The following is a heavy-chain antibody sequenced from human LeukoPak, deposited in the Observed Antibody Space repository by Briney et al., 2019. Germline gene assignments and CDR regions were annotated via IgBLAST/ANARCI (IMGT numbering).Heavy chain of an antibody. CDR3: AKDLYSSSPRPNWFDP. Sequence: PGGSLRLSCAASGFTFSRHSMHWVRQAPGKGLEWVAFIRYDGSNKYYADSVKGRFTISRDNSKNTLYLQMNSLRAEDTAVYYCAKDLYSSSPRPNWFDPWGQGTLVTVSS. V-gene: IGHV3-30*02. D-gene: IGHD6-6*01. J-gene: IGHJ5*02. CDR2: IRYDGSNK. CDR1: GFTFSRHS.